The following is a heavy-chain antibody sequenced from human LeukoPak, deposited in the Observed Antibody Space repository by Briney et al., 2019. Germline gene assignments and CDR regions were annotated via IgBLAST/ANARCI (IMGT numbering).Heavy chain of an antibody. J-gene: IGHJ6*03. CDR2: ISSSSSTI. Sequence: PGGSLRLSCAASGFTFSSYSMNWVRQAPGEGLEWVSYISSSSSTIYYADSVKGRFTISRDNAKNSLYLQMNSLRAEDTAVYYCARAPCEGSTSCYPYYYYYMDVWGKGTTVTVSS. V-gene: IGHV3-48*04. CDR3: ARAPCEGSTSCYPYYYYYMDV. D-gene: IGHD2-2*01. CDR1: GFTFSSYS.